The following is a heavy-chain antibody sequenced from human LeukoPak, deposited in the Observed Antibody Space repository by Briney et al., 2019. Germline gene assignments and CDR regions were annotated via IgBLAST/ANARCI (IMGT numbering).Heavy chain of an antibody. J-gene: IGHJ4*02. CDR3: AGSAGVVKFYY. Sequence: SEPLSLTCTVPGGPIRSHYWSWIRQPPGKGLEWIGSFYYCGSTNYNPPLKSRVTLSVDTSTNQFCLQLRTVTAPGRAVYYYAGSAGVVKFYYWGEGALVTLS. D-gene: IGHD3-22*01. V-gene: IGHV4-59*11. CDR2: FYYCGST. CDR1: GGPIRSHY.